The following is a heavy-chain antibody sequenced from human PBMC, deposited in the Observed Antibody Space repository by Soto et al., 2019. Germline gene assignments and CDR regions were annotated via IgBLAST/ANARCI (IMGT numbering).Heavy chain of an antibody. CDR2: IYPGDSDT. V-gene: IGHV5-51*01. Sequence: GESLKISCHGSGSSFTSYWIGWVRQMPGKGLEWMGIIYPGDSDTRYSPPLQGQVTISADKSISTAYLQWSSLKASDTAMYYCARGYCSGGSCYRGRYDAFDIWGQGTMVTVSS. CDR1: GSSFTSYW. D-gene: IGHD2-15*01. J-gene: IGHJ3*02. CDR3: ARGYCSGGSCYRGRYDAFDI.